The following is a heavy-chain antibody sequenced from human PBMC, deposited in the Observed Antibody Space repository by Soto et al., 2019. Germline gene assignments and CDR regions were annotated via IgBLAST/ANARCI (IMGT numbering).Heavy chain of an antibody. V-gene: IGHV3-7*01. Sequence: EAQLVESGGGLVQPGGSLRLSCAASGFTFTNYWMSWVRQAPGKGLEWVANIKQDGSEKYYADSAKGRLIISRDNAKTSLNLQMNSLRAEDTAVYYCARDMGVSWSGYPEGGFDYWGQGTPVTVSS. CDR3: ARDMGVSWSGYPEGGFDY. J-gene: IGHJ4*02. CDR2: IKQDGSEK. CDR1: GFTFTNYW. D-gene: IGHD3-3*01.